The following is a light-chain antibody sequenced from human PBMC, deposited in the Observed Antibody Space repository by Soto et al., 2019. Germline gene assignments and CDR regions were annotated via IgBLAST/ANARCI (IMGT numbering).Light chain of an antibody. CDR2: WAS. CDR1: QTILYTSNNKNY. V-gene: IGKV4-1*01. Sequence: DIVMTQSPDSLAVSLGERATITCKSSQTILYTSNNKNYLGWYQQRPGQPPKLLIYWASTRESGVPDRISGYGSGTNFALSMTSLQPEDVATYYCHQYFAAPPAFGPGTKVEIK. J-gene: IGKJ3*01. CDR3: HQYFAAPPA.